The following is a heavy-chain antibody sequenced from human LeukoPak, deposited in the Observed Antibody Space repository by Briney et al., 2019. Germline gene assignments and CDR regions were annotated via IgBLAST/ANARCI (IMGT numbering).Heavy chain of an antibody. D-gene: IGHD6-6*01. J-gene: IGHJ4*02. Sequence: GGSLSLSCTASGFSFSGHWMHWARNLPGKGLVWVSRISPTGSTTSYADSVKGRFTVSRDNAKNTLYLQVNNLRAEDTAVYYCARGPNSNWSGLDFWGQGTLLTVSS. CDR3: ARGPNSNWSGLDF. V-gene: IGHV3-74*01. CDR2: ISPTGSTT. CDR1: GFSFSGHW.